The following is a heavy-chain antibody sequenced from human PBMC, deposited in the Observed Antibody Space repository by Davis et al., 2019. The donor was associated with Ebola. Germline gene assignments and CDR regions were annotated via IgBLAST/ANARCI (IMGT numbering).Heavy chain of an antibody. CDR3: ARSVAGPPGWFDP. Sequence: ASVKVSCKASGYTFTSYYMHWVRQAPGQGLEWMGWISAYNGNTNYAQKLQGRVTMTTDTSTSTAYMELRSLRSDDTAVYYCARSVAGPPGWFDPWGQGTLVTVSS. CDR2: ISAYNGNT. D-gene: IGHD6-19*01. CDR1: GYTFTSYY. J-gene: IGHJ5*02. V-gene: IGHV1-18*04.